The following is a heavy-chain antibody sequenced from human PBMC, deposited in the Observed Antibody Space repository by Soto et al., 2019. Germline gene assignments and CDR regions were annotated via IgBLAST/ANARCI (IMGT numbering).Heavy chain of an antibody. D-gene: IGHD1-7*01. CDR3: ARDGITGTTQGNYYYYGMDV. CDR1: GFTFSNYD. CDR2: ISSSSSYI. J-gene: IGHJ6*02. V-gene: IGHV3-21*01. Sequence: GGSLRLSCAASGFTFSNYDMTWVRQAPGKGLEWVSSISSSSSYIYYADSVKGRFTISRDNAKNSLYLQMNSLRAEDTAVYYCARDGITGTTQGNYYYYGMDVWGQGTTVTVSS.